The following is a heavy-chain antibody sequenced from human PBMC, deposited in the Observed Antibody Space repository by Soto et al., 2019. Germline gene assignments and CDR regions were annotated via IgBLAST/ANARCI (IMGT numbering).Heavy chain of an antibody. CDR2: IKSKTDGGTT. D-gene: IGHD3-22*01. V-gene: IGHV3-15*01. CDR3: TTEDSSGYYSYYFDY. J-gene: IGHJ4*02. Sequence: GGSLRLSCAASGFTFSNAWMSWVRQAPGKGLEWVGRIKSKTDGGTTDYAAPVKGRFTISRDDSKNTLYLQMNSLKTEDTAVYYCTTEDSSGYYSYYFDYWGQGTLVTVS. CDR1: GFTFSNAW.